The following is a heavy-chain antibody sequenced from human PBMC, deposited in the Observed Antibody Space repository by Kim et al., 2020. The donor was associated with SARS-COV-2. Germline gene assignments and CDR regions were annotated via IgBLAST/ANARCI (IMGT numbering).Heavy chain of an antibody. J-gene: IGHJ4*02. V-gene: IGHV4-61*02. CDR1: GGSISSGSYY. Sequence: SETLSLTCTVSGGSISSGSYYWSWIRQPAGKGLEWIGRIYTSGSTNYNPSLKSRVTISVDTSKNQFSLKLSSVTAADTAVYYCAREGGLVLRYLDWSGAIDYWGQGTLVTVSS. CDR2: IYTSGST. D-gene: IGHD3-9*01. CDR3: AREGGLVLRYLDWSGAIDY.